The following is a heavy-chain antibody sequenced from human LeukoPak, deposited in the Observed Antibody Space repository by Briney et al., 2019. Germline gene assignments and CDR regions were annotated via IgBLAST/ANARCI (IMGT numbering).Heavy chain of an antibody. V-gene: IGHV4-39*02. CDR2: IYYSGST. D-gene: IGHD4-17*01. CDR1: GGSISSSSYY. Sequence: SETLSLTCTVSGGSISSSSYYWGWIRQPPGKGLEWIGSIYYSGSTYYNPSLKSRVTISVDTSKNQFSLKLSSVTAADTAVYYCARDQSFATVTSNLYYGMDVWGQGTTVTVSS. J-gene: IGHJ6*02. CDR3: ARDQSFATVTSNLYYGMDV.